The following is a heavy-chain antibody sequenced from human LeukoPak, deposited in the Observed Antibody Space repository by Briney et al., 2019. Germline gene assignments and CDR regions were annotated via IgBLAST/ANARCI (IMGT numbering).Heavy chain of an antibody. CDR3: ARAAMVRGEDYFDS. CDR1: GFTFSSYS. CDR2: ISGSGGAT. Sequence: PGGSLRLSCAAPGFTFSSYSMTWVRQAPGKGLEWVSVISGSGGATYYADSVKGRFTISRDNSKSTLYLQMNSLRAEDTAVYYCARAAMVRGEDYFDSWGQGTLVTVSS. J-gene: IGHJ4*02. V-gene: IGHV3-23*01. D-gene: IGHD3-10*01.